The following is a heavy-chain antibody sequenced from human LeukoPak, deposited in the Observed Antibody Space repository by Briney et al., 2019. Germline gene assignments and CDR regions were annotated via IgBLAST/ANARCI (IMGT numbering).Heavy chain of an antibody. CDR2: ISGSGDNT. CDR3: AKDRGGSNGDFFDY. CDR1: GFTFNNHA. V-gene: IGHV3-23*01. D-gene: IGHD1-26*01. Sequence: GGSLRLSCVVSGFTFNNHAMSWVRQAPGKGLEWVSAISGSGDNTFYAGSVRGRFTISRDNSKNTRYLQMNSLRAEDTAVYYCAKDRGGSNGDFFDYWGQGTLVTVSS. J-gene: IGHJ4*02.